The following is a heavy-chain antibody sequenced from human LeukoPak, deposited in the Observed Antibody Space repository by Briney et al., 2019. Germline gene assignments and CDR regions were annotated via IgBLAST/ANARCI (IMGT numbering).Heavy chain of an antibody. CDR2: INGGGGNT. CDR1: GFTFSSYS. D-gene: IGHD6-19*01. Sequence: PGGSLRLSCAASGFTFSSYSMNWVRQAPGKGLEWVSTINGGGGNTYYADSVKGQFTISRDNTKNTLYLQMNSLRAEDTAVYYCAKVDITVAGTRFDYWGQGTLVTVSS. CDR3: AKVDITVAGTRFDY. V-gene: IGHV3-23*01. J-gene: IGHJ4*02.